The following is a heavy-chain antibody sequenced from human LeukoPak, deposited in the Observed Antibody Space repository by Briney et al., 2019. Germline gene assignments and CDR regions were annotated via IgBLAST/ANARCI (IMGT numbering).Heavy chain of an antibody. Sequence: SETLSLTCTVSGGSISSSSYYWGWIRQPPGKGLEWIGSIYYSGSTYCNPSLKSRVTISVDTSKNQFSLKRSSVTAADTAVFYRARHHPDFGVVTEFAYWGQGTLVTVPS. D-gene: IGHD3-3*01. J-gene: IGHJ4*02. V-gene: IGHV4-39*01. CDR3: ARHHPDFGVVTEFAY. CDR2: IYYSGST. CDR1: GGSISSSSYY.